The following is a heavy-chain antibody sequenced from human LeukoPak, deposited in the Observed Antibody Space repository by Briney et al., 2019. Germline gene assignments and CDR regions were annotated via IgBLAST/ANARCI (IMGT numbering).Heavy chain of an antibody. CDR2: VSWNGRST. CDR1: GFTFDDYA. Sequence: GGSLRLSCAASGFTFDDYAMHWVRQTPGKGLEWVSLVSWNGRSTSYADSMKGRFTISRDNSKNSLYLQMNSLRPEDTALYYCAKDTVSSGYSYYAMDVWGKGTTVTVSS. D-gene: IGHD5-18*01. V-gene: IGHV3-43D*04. CDR3: AKDTVSSGYSYYAMDV. J-gene: IGHJ6*04.